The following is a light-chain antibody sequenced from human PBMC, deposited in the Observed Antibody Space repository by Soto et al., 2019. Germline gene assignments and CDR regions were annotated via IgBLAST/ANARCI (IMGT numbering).Light chain of an antibody. CDR3: QQYGNSRGT. J-gene: IGKJ1*01. V-gene: IGKV3-20*01. Sequence: VLTQSPGTLSLSPGERATLXXRASQSVSSSYLAWYQQKPGQAPRXXIYNASSRATGSPDRFSGSGSGTDFTLTISRLEPEDFAVYYCQQYGNSRGTFGQGTKVEIK. CDR2: NAS. CDR1: QSVSSSY.